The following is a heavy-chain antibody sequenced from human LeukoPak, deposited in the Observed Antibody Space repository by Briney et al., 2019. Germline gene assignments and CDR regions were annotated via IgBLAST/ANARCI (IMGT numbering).Heavy chain of an antibody. Sequence: SETLSLTCSVSGGSINNVVYYWDWIRQPPGKALEWIGDIYQTGTTYYNPSFESRVTISADTSNNQVSLKMNAVTAADTAVYYCARRRGSSSGGPFDYWGRGNLVIVSS. CDR2: IYQTGTT. D-gene: IGHD6-25*01. J-gene: IGHJ4*02. V-gene: IGHV4-39*01. CDR3: ARRRGSSSGGPFDY. CDR1: GGSINNVVYY.